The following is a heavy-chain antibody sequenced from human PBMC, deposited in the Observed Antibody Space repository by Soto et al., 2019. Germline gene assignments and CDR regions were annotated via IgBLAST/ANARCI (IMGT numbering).Heavy chain of an antibody. V-gene: IGHV5-51*01. Sequence: PGESLKISCEGSGFTFSSYWIGWVRHMPGKGLEWMGIINPADSDARYSPSFQGQVTISVDKSISTAYLQWSSLKASDTAIYYCVTSLIAAYCMDVWGQGTTVTVSS. CDR1: GFTFSSYW. D-gene: IGHD6-13*01. J-gene: IGHJ6*02. CDR2: INPADSDA. CDR3: VTSLIAAYCMDV.